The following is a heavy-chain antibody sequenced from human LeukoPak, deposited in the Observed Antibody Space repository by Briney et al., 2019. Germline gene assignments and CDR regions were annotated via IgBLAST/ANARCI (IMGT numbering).Heavy chain of an antibody. V-gene: IGHV1-69*04. Sequence: GASVKVSCKTSGDTFSSYGISWVRQAPGQGLEWMGRITPIVGSTNYAEKLQGRVTITADKSTSTVYMELSSLRSEDTAVYYCARHYGGLDDYWGQGTLIIVSS. CDR2: ITPIVGST. CDR1: GDTFSSYG. CDR3: ARHYGGLDDY. D-gene: IGHD4-23*01. J-gene: IGHJ4*02.